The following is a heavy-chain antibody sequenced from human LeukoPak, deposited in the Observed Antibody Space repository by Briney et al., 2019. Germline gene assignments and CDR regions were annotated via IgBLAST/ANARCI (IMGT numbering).Heavy chain of an antibody. CDR2: IKQDGSDK. V-gene: IGHV3-7*01. Sequence: AGGSLRLSCAASGFTFSSYWMSWVRQAPGKGLEWVANIKQDGSDKYYVDSVKGRSTISRDNAKNSLYVQMNSLRAEDTGVYYCAGGPSKSNAFDIWGQGTMVTVSS. CDR1: GFTFSSYW. CDR3: AGGPSKSNAFDI. J-gene: IGHJ3*02.